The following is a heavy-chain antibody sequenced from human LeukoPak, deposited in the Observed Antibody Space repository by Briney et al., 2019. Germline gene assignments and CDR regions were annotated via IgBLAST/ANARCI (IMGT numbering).Heavy chain of an antibody. CDR3: ASAAAGPYNFDY. CDR2: ISGHNGQT. V-gene: IGHV1-18*01. J-gene: IGHJ4*02. CDR1: VYRFISYG. Sequence: GASLKVSSKASVYRFISYGISWVRPAPRQGLEWMGWISGHNGQTSYAQKLQGRVTMTTETSTSTVYMELRSLRSDDTAVYYCASAAAGPYNFDYWGQGTLVTVSS. D-gene: IGHD6-13*01.